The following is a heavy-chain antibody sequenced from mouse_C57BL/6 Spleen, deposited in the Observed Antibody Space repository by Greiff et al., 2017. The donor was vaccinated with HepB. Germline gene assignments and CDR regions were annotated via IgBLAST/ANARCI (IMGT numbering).Heavy chain of an antibody. D-gene: IGHD2-5*01. Sequence: VKLMESGPELVKPGASVKLSCKASGYTFTSYAINWVKQRPGQGLEWIGWIYPRDGSTQYNEKFKGKATLTVDTSSSTAYMELHSLTSEDSAVYFCARSGYSNYSLAYWGQGTLVTVSA. V-gene: IGHV1-85*01. CDR1: GYTFTSYA. CDR3: ARSGYSNYSLAY. J-gene: IGHJ3*01. CDR2: IYPRDGST.